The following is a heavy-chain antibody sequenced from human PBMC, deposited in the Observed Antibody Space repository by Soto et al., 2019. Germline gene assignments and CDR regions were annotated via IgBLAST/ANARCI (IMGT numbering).Heavy chain of an antibody. V-gene: IGHV1-69*12. D-gene: IGHD6-6*01. J-gene: IGHJ6*02. CDR1: GGTFSSYA. CDR3: ASRIYSSSSQRYYSYGMDV. Sequence: QVQLVQSGAEVKKPGSSVKVSCKASGGTFSSYAISWVRQAPGQGLEWMGGIIPIFGTANYAQKFQGRVTITADESTRTAYMELSSLRYEDTAVYYCASRIYSSSSQRYYSYGMDVWGQGTTVTVSS. CDR2: IIPIFGTA.